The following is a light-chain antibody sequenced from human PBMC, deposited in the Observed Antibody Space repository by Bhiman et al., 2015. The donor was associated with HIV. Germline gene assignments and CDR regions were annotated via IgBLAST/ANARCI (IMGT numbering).Light chain of an antibody. CDR3: QSYDSSLNGWV. CDR1: SSNIGAGYD. V-gene: IGLV1-40*01. CDR2: GNS. Sequence: QSVLTQTPSVSGAPGQRVTISCTGSSSNIGAGYDVHWYQQLPGTAPKLLIYGNSNRPSGVPDRFSGSKSGTSASLAITGLQAEDEADYYCQSYDSSLNGWVFGGGTKLTVL. J-gene: IGLJ3*02.